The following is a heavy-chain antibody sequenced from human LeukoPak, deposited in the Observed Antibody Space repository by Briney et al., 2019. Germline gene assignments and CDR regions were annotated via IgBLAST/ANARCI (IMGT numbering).Heavy chain of an antibody. CDR1: GYTFTSYD. CDR3: ARGRPWIQLWFPFYYYDMDV. D-gene: IGHD5-18*01. CDR2: MNPNSGNT. V-gene: IGHV1-8*01. J-gene: IGHJ6*02. Sequence: ASVTVSCKASGYTFTSYDMNWVRQAPGQGIEWMGWMNPNSGNTGYAQKFQGRVTMTRNTSISTAYMELSSLRSEDTAAYYCARGRPWIQLWFPFYYYDMDVWGQGTTVTVSS.